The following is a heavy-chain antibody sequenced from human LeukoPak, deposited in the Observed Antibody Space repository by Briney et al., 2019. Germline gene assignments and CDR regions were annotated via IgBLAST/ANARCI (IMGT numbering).Heavy chain of an antibody. D-gene: IGHD3-9*01. V-gene: IGHV3-23*01. CDR3: AKDKRTLRYFDWVFDY. CDR1: GFTFSSYG. J-gene: IGHJ4*02. Sequence: PGGSLRLSCAASGFTFSSYGMSWVRQAPGKGLEWVSAISGSGGSTYYADSVKGRFTISGDNSKNTLYLQMNSLRAEDTAVYYCAKDKRTLRYFDWVFDYWGQGTLVTVSS. CDR2: ISGSGGST.